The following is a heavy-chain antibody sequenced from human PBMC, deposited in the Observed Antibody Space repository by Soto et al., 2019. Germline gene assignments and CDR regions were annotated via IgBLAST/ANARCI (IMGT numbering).Heavy chain of an antibody. V-gene: IGHV4-34*01. CDR3: ARGRGPTTHNWFDP. CDR2: INHSGST. D-gene: IGHD1-1*01. CDR1: GGSFSGYY. J-gene: IGHJ5*02. Sequence: SETLSLTCAVYGGSFSGYYWSWIRQPPGKGLEWIGEINHSGSTNYNPSLKSRVTISVDTSKNQFSLKLSSVTAADTAVYYCARGRGPTTHNWFDPWGQGTLVTVSS.